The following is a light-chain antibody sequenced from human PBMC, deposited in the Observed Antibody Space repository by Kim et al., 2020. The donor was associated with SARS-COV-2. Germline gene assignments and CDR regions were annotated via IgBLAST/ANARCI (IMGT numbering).Light chain of an antibody. CDR3: NSYTSSSTWV. CDR1: SSEVGGYDY. V-gene: IGLV2-14*03. Sequence: GQSISIVFTGTSSEVGGYDYVSWYQQHPGKAPKLMIYDVSKRPSGVSNRCSGSKSGNTAVLTISGLQAEDEADYYCNSYTSSSTWVLGGRTQLSVL. CDR2: DVS. J-gene: IGLJ3*02.